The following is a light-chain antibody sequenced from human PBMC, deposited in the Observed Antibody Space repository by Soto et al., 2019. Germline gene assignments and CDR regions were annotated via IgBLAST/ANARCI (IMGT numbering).Light chain of an antibody. V-gene: IGKV2-28*01. CDR1: QSLLYENGYTY. CDR3: VHALKPPYT. CDR2: LGS. Sequence: DIVMTQSPLSLPVTPGEPASISCRSSQSLLYENGYTYFDWYVQKPGQPPQLLIYLGSNRPSGGPDRFGGSVSRTDFPLKISRVEPEDVWVYYCVHALKPPYTFGQGTKLEIK. J-gene: IGKJ2*01.